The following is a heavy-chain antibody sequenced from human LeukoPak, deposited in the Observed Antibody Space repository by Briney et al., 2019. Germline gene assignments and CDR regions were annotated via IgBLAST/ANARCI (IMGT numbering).Heavy chain of an antibody. D-gene: IGHD4-17*01. CDR1: GGSISSGGYS. V-gene: IGHV4-31*03. CDR3: ALRTTVTNNWFDP. CDR2: IYYSGST. Sequence: PSQTLSLTCTVSGGSISSGGYSWSWIRQHPGKGLEWIGYIYYSGSTYYNPSLKSRVTISVDTSKNQFSLKLSSVTAADTAVYYCALRTTVTNNWFDPWGQGTLVTVSS. J-gene: IGHJ5*02.